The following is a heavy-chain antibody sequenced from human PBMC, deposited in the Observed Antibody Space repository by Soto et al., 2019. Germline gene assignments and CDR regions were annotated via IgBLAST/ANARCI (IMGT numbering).Heavy chain of an antibody. CDR2: VYSSVTT. D-gene: IGHD2-21*01. CDR3: ARRSHIVVAPT. CDR1: SGKIYSHW. V-gene: IGHV4-4*07. Sequence: SGSIYIPRGFSSGKIYSHWWSSIRQPAGKGLEWIGRVYSSVTTDYNPSLNSRATMSVETSKNQFSLMLTSVTAADTAVYYCARRSHIVVAPTWGQGTLVT. J-gene: IGHJ4*02.